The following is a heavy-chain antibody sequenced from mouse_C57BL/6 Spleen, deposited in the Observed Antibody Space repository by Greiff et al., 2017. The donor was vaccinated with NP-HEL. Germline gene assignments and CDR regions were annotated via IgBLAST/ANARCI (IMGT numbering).Heavy chain of an antibody. CDR1: GYSITSGYY. V-gene: IGHV3-6*01. Sequence: VQLKESGPGLVKPSQSLSLTCSVTGYSITSGYYWNWIRQFPGNKLEWMGYISYDGSNNYNPSLKNRISITRDTSKNQFFLKLNSVTTEDTATYYCARNGGYSAWFAYWGQGTLVTVSA. CDR2: ISYDGSN. CDR3: ARNGGYSAWFAY. D-gene: IGHD2-3*01. J-gene: IGHJ3*01.